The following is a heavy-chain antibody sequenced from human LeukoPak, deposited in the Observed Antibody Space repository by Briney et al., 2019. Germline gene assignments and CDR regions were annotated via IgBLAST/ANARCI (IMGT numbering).Heavy chain of an antibody. CDR2: ISGSGGST. V-gene: IGHV3-23*01. CDR1: GFTFSSYA. CDR3: AKGSMVGVLCCFDF. J-gene: IGHJ4*02. Sequence: GGSLRLSCAASGFTFSSYAMSWVRQAPGRGLEWVSAISGSGGSTYYADSVKGRFTISRDNSKNTLYLQMNSLRAEDTAVYYCAKGSMVGVLCCFDFWGQGTLVTVSS. D-gene: IGHD3-10*01.